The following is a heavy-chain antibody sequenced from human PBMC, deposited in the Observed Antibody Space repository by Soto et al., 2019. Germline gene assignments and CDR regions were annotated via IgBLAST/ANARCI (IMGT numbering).Heavy chain of an antibody. V-gene: IGHV3-30*18. J-gene: IGHJ4*02. CDR2: ISYDGSNK. CDR1: GFTFSSYG. D-gene: IGHD2-15*01. CDR3: AKDRGYCSGGSCYRYFDY. Sequence: GGSLRLSCASSGFTFSSYGMHWVRQAPGKGLECVAVISYDGSNKYYADSVKGRFTISRDNSKNTLYLQMNSLGAEDTAVYYCAKDRGYCSGGSCYRYFDYWGQGTLVTVSS.